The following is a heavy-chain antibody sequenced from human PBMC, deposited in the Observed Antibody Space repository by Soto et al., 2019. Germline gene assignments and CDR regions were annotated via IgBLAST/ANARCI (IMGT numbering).Heavy chain of an antibody. CDR1: GGSLSDYF. Sequence: SVTLSLTCVVSGGSLSDYFWSWIRQPPGMALEWIGEINHLGSINYNPSLKSRVTMSVDTSKNQFSLTLNSVTAADTATYYCARGGISHWAYFYYMDVWDRGTTVTVSS. J-gene: IGHJ6*03. CDR3: ARGGISHWAYFYYMDV. CDR2: INHLGSI. V-gene: IGHV4-34*01. D-gene: IGHD2-21*01.